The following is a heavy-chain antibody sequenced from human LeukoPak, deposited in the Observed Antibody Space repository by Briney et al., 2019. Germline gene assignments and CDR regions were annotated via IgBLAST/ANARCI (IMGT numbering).Heavy chain of an antibody. CDR1: GFPFSTFA. J-gene: IGHJ4*02. CDR2: INGGGYTT. CDR3: AKDGRYYYDSSGYITYLDY. Sequence: GGSLRLSCAASGFPFSTFAMGWVRQVPEKGLEWVSFINGGGYTTYYTDSVKGRFTISRDNSKNTLYLQMNSLRAEDTAVYYCAKDGRYYYDSSGYITYLDYWGQGTLVTVSS. V-gene: IGHV3-NL1*01. D-gene: IGHD3-22*01.